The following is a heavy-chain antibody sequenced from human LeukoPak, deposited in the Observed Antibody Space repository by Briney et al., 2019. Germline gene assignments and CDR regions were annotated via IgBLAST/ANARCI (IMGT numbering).Heavy chain of an antibody. D-gene: IGHD2-2*01. CDR3: ATWGSSSHDAFDI. CDR2: INAGNGNT. Sequence: ASVKVSCKASGYTFTSYAMHWVRQAPGQRLEWMGWINAGNGNTKYSQKFQGRVTITRDTSASTAYMELSSLRSEDTAVYYCATWGSSSHDAFDIWGQGTMVTVSS. CDR1: GYTFTSYA. V-gene: IGHV1-3*01. J-gene: IGHJ3*02.